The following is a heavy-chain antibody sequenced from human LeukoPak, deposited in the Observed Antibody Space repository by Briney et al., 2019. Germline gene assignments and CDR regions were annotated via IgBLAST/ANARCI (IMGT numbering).Heavy chain of an antibody. CDR3: ARGPSGYHNT. V-gene: IGHV3-23*01. J-gene: IGHJ4*02. CDR2: ISGSGDTT. D-gene: IGHD5-12*01. CDR1: GFSFSNYA. Sequence: PGGSLRLSCATSGFSFSNYAISWVRQAPGKGLEWVSGISGSGDTTYYADSVKGRFSISRDNSKNTLYLQMNSLRAEDTAVYYCARGPSGYHNTGGQGTLVTVSS.